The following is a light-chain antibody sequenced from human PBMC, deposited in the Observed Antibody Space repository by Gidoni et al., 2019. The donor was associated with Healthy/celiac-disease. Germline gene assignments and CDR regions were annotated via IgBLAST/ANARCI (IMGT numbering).Light chain of an antibody. Sequence: IQLTQSPSFLSASVGDRVTITCRASQGISSYLSWYQQKPGKAPKLLIYAASTLQSGVPSRFSGSGSGTEFTLTISSLQPEDFATYYCQQLNSYPFTFXHXTKVDIK. CDR2: AAS. CDR3: QQLNSYPFT. J-gene: IGKJ3*01. CDR1: QGISSY. V-gene: IGKV1-9*01.